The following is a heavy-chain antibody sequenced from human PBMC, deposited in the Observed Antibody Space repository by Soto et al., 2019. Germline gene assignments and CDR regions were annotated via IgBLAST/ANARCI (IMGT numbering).Heavy chain of an antibody. V-gene: IGHV4-4*07. D-gene: IGHD3-9*01. Sequence: QVQLQESGPGPVKASETLSLPWTLSGGTTSGNYWSWLRQPAGKGLELLGRVYSSARTHYNPSLQCRVNMSVSKNQFSLKLNSVTAADTAVYYCARDFDVNTALDYWYFDIWGRGPLVTVSS. CDR1: GGTTSGNY. J-gene: IGHJ2*01. CDR3: ARDFDVNTALDYWYFDI. CDR2: VYSSART.